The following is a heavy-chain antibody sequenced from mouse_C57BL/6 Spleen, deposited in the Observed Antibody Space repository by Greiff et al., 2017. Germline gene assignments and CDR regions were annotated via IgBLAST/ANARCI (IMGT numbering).Heavy chain of an antibody. J-gene: IGHJ3*01. V-gene: IGHV5-17*01. CDR1: GFTFSDYG. Sequence: EVQGVESGGGLVKPGGSLKLSCAASGFTFSDYGMHWVRQAPEKGLEWVAYISSGSSTIYYADTVKGRFTISRDNAKNTLFLQMTSLRSEDTAMYYCARDDYWFAYWGQGTLVTVSA. CDR3: ARDDYWFAY. CDR2: ISSGSSTI. D-gene: IGHD2-4*01.